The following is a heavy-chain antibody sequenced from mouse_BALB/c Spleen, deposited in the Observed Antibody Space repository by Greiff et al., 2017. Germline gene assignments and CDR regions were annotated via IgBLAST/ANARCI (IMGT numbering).Heavy chain of an antibody. CDR2: IRNKANGYTT. CDR3: ARDSYDWYFDV. J-gene: IGHJ1*01. D-gene: IGHD2-14*01. V-gene: IGHV7-3*02. Sequence: EVKLMESGGGLVQPGGSLRLSCATSGFTFTDYYMSWVRQPPGKALEWLGFIRNKANGYTTEYSASVKGRFTISRDNSQSILYLQMNTLRAEDSATYYCARDSYDWYFDVWGAGTTVTVSS. CDR1: GFTFTDYY.